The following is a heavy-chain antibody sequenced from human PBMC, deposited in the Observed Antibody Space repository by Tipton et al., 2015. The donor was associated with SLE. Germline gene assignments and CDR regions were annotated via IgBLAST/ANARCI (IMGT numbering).Heavy chain of an antibody. Sequence: TLSLTCTVSGGSISSYYWSWIRQPPGKGLEWIGYIYYSGSTNYNPSLKSRVTISVDTSKNQFSLKLSSVTAADTAVYYCARDHLPGGYYFSMDVWGKRTTVTVSS. V-gene: IGHV4-59*01. J-gene: IGHJ6*03. D-gene: IGHD3-10*01. CDR2: IYYSGST. CDR1: GGSISSYY. CDR3: ARDHLPGGYYFSMDV.